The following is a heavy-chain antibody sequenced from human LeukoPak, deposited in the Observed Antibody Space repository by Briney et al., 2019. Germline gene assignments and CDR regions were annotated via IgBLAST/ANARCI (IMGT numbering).Heavy chain of an antibody. CDR1: GFTVSSNY. CDR2: IYSGGST. D-gene: IGHD6-25*01. CDR3: ARSTSGHNWFDP. V-gene: IGHV3-53*01. Sequence: PGGSLRLSCAASGFTVSSNYMSWVRQAPGKGLEWVSVIYSGGSTYYADSVKGRFTISRDNSKSTLYVQMNSLRAEDTAVYYCARSTSGHNWFDPWGQGTLVTVSS. J-gene: IGHJ5*02.